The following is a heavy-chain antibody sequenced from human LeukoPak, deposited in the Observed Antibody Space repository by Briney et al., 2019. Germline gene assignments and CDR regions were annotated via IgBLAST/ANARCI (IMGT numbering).Heavy chain of an antibody. J-gene: IGHJ4*02. Sequence: LGGSLRLSCAASGFTVSSNYMSWVRQAPGKGLEWVSYISSSGSTIYYADSVKGRFTISRDNAKNSLYLQMNSLRAEDTAVYYCARDLRAAAGTRIDYWGQGTLVTVSS. CDR2: ISSSGSTI. V-gene: IGHV3-11*01. CDR1: GFTVSSNY. CDR3: ARDLRAAAGTRIDY. D-gene: IGHD6-13*01.